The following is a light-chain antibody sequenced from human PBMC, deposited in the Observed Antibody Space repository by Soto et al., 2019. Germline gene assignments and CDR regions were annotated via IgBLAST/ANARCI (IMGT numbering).Light chain of an antibody. J-gene: IGKJ2*01. CDR3: QQRNNWPHT. Sequence: EIVLTQSPATLSLSPGERATLSCRASQNVGSYLAWYQQKPGQAPRLLISDASNRATGIPARFSGSGSGTDFTPTISSLEPEDFAAYYSQQRNNWPHTFGQGTKLEIK. CDR2: DAS. CDR1: QNVGSY. V-gene: IGKV3-11*01.